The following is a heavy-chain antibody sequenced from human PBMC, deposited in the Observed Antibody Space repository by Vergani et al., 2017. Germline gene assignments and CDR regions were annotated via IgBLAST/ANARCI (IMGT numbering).Heavy chain of an antibody. CDR2: ISYDGSNE. Sequence: QVQLVESGGGVVQPGRSLRLSCAASGFTFSSYGMHWVRQAPGKGLEWVAVISYDGSNEYYADSVKGRFTISRDNSKNTLYLQMNSLRAEDTAVYYCAKVSSDFWSGQGAFDIWGQGTMVTVSS. CDR3: AKVSSDFWSGQGAFDI. V-gene: IGHV3-30*18. J-gene: IGHJ3*02. D-gene: IGHD3-3*01. CDR1: GFTFSSYG.